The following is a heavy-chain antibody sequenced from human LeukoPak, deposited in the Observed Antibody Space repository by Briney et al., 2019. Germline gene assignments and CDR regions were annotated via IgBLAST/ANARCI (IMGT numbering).Heavy chain of an antibody. CDR2: INHSGST. J-gene: IGHJ6*02. Sequence: SETLSLTCAVYGGSFSGYYWSWIRQPPGKGLEWIGEINHSGSTNYNPSLKSRVTISVDTSKNQFSLKLSSVTAADTAVYYCARERRRYYYGMDVWGQGTTATVSS. CDR1: GGSFSGYY. D-gene: IGHD6-25*01. CDR3: ARERRRYYYGMDV. V-gene: IGHV4-34*01.